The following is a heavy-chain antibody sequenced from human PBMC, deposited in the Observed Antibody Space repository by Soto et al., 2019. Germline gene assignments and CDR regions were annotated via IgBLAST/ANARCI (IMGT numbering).Heavy chain of an antibody. D-gene: IGHD3-10*01. J-gene: IGHJ6*03. Sequence: SETLSLTCTVSGGSISSYYWSWIRQPPGKGLEWIGYIYYSGSTNYNPSLKSRVTISVDTSKNQFSLRLSSVTAADTAVYYCARVNQRDYYGSGSYKDYMDVWGKGTTVTVSS. CDR3: ARVNQRDYYGSGSYKDYMDV. CDR1: GGSISSYY. CDR2: IYYSGST. V-gene: IGHV4-59*01.